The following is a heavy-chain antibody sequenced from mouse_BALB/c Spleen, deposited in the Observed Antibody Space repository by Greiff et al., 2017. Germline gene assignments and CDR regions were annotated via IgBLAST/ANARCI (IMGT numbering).Heavy chain of an antibody. V-gene: IGHV3-2*02. D-gene: IGHD1-2*01. CDR2: ISYSGST. J-gene: IGHJ4*01. CDR3: AATATFYAMDY. CDR1: GYSITSDYA. Sequence: EVKLMESGPGLVKPSQSLSLTCTVTGYSITSDYAWNWIRQFPGNKLEWMGYISYSGSTSYNPSLKSRISITRDTSKNQFFLQLNSVTTEDTATYYCAATATFYAMDYWGQGTSVTVSS.